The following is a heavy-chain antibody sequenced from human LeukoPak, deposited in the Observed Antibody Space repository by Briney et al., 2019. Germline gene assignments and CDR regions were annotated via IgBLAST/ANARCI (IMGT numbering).Heavy chain of an antibody. Sequence: PSETLSLTCAVYGGSFIGYYWSWIRQPPGKGLEWIGEINHSGSTNYYPSLKSRVTISVDTSKNQFPLKLSSVTAADTAVYYCARGVVRGAYYYYYYMDVWGKGTTVTVSS. CDR3: ARGVVRGAYYYYYYMDV. J-gene: IGHJ6*03. V-gene: IGHV4-34*01. CDR2: INHSGST. D-gene: IGHD3-10*01. CDR1: GGSFIGYY.